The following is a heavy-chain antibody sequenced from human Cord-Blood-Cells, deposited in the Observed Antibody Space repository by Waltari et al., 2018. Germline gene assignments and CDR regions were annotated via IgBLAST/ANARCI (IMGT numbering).Heavy chain of an antibody. CDR1: GGSFSGYY. V-gene: IGHV4-34*01. J-gene: IGHJ4*02. Sequence: QVQLQQWGAGLLKPSETLSLTCAVYGGSFSGYYWSWIRQPPGKGLEWIGEINHSGSTNYSPSLKSRVTRSVDTSKNQFSLKLSSVTAADTAVYYCARGGAYYYGSGSYNYWGQGTLVTVSS. D-gene: IGHD3-10*01. CDR2: INHSGST. CDR3: ARGGAYYYGSGSYNY.